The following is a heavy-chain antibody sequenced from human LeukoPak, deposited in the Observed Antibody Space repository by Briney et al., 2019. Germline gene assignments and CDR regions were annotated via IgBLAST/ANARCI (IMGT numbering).Heavy chain of an antibody. V-gene: IGHV4-59*01. J-gene: IGHJ6*02. CDR1: GASISSYY. CDR3: ARAGNEETTVVTRSAYNCYGMDV. Sequence: SETLSLTCTVSGASISSYYWTWIRQPPGKGLEWIGYTSYSGSTFYNPSLKSRVTMSLDTSKNHLSLKLTSVTAADTAVYYCARAGNEETTVVTRSAYNCYGMDVWGQGTTVTVSS. D-gene: IGHD4-23*01. CDR2: TSYSGST.